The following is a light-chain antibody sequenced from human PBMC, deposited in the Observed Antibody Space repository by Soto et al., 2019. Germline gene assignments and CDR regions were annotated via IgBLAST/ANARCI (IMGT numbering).Light chain of an antibody. Sequence: EMVLTQSPGTLSLSPVERATLSCMASQSVSSSYLAWYQQKPGQAPRLLIYGASSRATGIPDRFSGSGSGTDFTLTISRLEPEDFAVYYCQQYGSSQTFGQGTKVDIK. CDR2: GAS. CDR3: QQYGSSQT. J-gene: IGKJ1*01. V-gene: IGKV3-20*01. CDR1: QSVSSSY.